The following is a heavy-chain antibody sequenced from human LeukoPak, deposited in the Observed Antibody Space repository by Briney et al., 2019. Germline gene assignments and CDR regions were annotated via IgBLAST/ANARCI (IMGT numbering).Heavy chain of an antibody. Sequence: PGGSLRLSCAASGFTFSSYAMSWVRQAPGKGLEWVSSISSSSSSYIYYADSVKGRFTISRDNAKNSLYLQMNSLRAEDTAVYYCARGYLPIESGSYYPNLYYFDYWGQGTLVTVSS. V-gene: IGHV3-21*01. J-gene: IGHJ4*02. D-gene: IGHD1-26*01. CDR1: GFTFSSYA. CDR3: ARGYLPIESGSYYPNLYYFDY. CDR2: ISSSSSSYI.